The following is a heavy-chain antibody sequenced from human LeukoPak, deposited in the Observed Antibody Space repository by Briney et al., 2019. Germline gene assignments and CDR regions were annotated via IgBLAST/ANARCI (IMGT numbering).Heavy chain of an antibody. Sequence: GGSLRLSCAASGFTFSSYAMSWVRQAPGKGLEWVSVIYSGGSTYYADSVKGRFTISRDKSKNTVYLQMNSLRFGDTAMYYCARNWFDPWGQGTLVTVSS. CDR2: IYSGGST. V-gene: IGHV3-53*05. CDR3: ARNWFDP. CDR1: GFTFSSYA. J-gene: IGHJ5*02.